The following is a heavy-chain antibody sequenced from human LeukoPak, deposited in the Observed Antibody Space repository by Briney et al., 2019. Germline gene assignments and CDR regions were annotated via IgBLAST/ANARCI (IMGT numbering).Heavy chain of an antibody. V-gene: IGHV3-48*01. CDR2: ISSSSSTI. D-gene: IGHD3-22*01. CDR3: ARLTYYYDSSGLN. CDR1: GFTFSSYS. J-gene: IGHJ4*02. Sequence: GGSLRLSCAASGFTFSSYSMNWVRQAPGKGLEWVSYISSSSSTIYYADSVKGRFTISRDNAKNSLYLQMNSLRAEDTAVYYCARLTYYYDSSGLNWGQGTLVTVSS.